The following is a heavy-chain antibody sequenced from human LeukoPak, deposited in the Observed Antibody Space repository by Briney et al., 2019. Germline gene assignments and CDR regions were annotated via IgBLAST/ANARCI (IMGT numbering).Heavy chain of an antibody. CDR1: GGSISTHY. CDR3: ATIKRGSIFGYFDF. J-gene: IGHJ4*02. D-gene: IGHD5-18*01. CDR2: VLDSERT. Sequence: PSETLSLTCTVSGGSISTHYWSWTRQPPGKGLEWIGYVLDSERTKDNPSLKSRATLSADTSKNQFSLRLTSVTAADSAVYYCATIKRGSIFGYFDFWGQGVLVTVSS. V-gene: IGHV4-59*11.